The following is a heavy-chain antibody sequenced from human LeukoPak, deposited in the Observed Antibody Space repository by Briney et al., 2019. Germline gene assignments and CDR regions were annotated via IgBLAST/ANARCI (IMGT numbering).Heavy chain of an antibody. CDR2: IYYSGRT. D-gene: IGHD1-26*01. J-gene: IGHJ4*02. Sequence: SETLSLTCTVSGGSISSYYWSWIRQPPGKGLEWIGYIYYSGRTNYNTSFKSGVTISLNTPKNQFSLKLSAVNAAAPPVSSFARDSPSGSYDYGGGGTLVTVST. V-gene: IGHV4-59*01. CDR1: GGSISSYY. CDR3: ARDSPSGSYDY.